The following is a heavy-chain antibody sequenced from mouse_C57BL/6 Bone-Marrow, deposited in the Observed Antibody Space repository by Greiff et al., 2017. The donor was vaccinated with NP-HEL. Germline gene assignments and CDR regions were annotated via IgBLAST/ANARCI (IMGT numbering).Heavy chain of an antibody. D-gene: IGHD2-4*01. CDR3: TTGGMDDYDRAMDY. CDR1: GFNIKDDY. J-gene: IGHJ4*01. V-gene: IGHV14-4*01. Sequence: DVKLQESGAELVRPGASVKLSCTASGFNIKDDYMHWVKQRPEQGLEWIGWIDPENGDTEYASKFQGKATITADTSSNTAYLQLSSLTSEDTAVYYCTTGGMDDYDRAMDYWGQGTSVTVSS. CDR2: IDPENGDT.